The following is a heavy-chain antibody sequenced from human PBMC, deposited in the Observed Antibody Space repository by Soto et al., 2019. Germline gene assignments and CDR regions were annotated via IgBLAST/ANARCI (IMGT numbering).Heavy chain of an antibody. CDR3: ARDPSMTTVPYYYYMDV. J-gene: IGHJ6*03. D-gene: IGHD4-4*01. Sequence: ASVKVSCKASGYTFTSYYMHWVRQAPGQGLEWMGIINPSGGSTSYAQKFQGRVTMTRDTSTSTVYMELSSLRSEDTAVYYCARDPSMTTVPYYYYMDVWGKGTTVTVS. CDR1: GYTFTSYY. CDR2: INPSGGST. V-gene: IGHV1-46*03.